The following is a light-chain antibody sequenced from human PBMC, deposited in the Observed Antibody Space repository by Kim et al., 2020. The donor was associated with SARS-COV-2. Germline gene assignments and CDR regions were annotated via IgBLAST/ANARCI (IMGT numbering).Light chain of an antibody. CDR1: QSVSSY. CDR3: QHRSNWPLT. V-gene: IGKV3-11*01. Sequence: PGERATLSGRASQSVSSYLACYQQKPGQAPRLLIYDASNRATGIPARFSGSGSGTDFTLTISSLEPEDFAVYYCQHRSNWPLTFGGGTKVDIK. CDR2: DAS. J-gene: IGKJ4*01.